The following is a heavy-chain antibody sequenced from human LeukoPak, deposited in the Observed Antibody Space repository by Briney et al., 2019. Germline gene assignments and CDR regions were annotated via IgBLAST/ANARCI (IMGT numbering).Heavy chain of an antibody. CDR2: INSDGSST. CDR3: TLCSILGDCSLDAFDI. D-gene: IGHD2-21*02. J-gene: IGHJ3*02. V-gene: IGHV3-74*01. Sequence: GGSLRLSCAASGFTFSSYWMHWVRQAPGKGLVWVSRINSDGSSTSYADSVKGRFTISRDNAKNTLYLQMNSLRAEDTAVYYCTLCSILGDCSLDAFDIWGQGTMVTVSS. CDR1: GFTFSSYW.